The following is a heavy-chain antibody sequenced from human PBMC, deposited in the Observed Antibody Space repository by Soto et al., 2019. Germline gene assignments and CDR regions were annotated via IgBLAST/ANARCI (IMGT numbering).Heavy chain of an antibody. CDR2: ISSSGSAK. CDR3: VRRYCSSTSCTFDY. D-gene: IGHD2-2*01. CDR1: GFTFSSYE. Sequence: GGSLRLSCAASGFTFSSYEMNWVRQAPGKGLEWVSYISSSGSAKYYADSVKGRFTISRDNAKNSLYMQMNSLRAEDTAVYYCVRRYCSSTSCTFDYWRQGTLVTVSS. J-gene: IGHJ4*02. V-gene: IGHV3-48*03.